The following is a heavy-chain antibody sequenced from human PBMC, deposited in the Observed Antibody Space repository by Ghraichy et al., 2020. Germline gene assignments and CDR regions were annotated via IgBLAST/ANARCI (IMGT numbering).Heavy chain of an antibody. D-gene: IGHD1-14*01. CDR3: ARDYAENYWYFDL. Sequence: ETLSLTCTVSGGSISSSSYYWGWIRQPPGKGLEWVSVIYSGGSTYYADSVKGRFIISRDNSKNTVYLQMNSLRAEDTAVYYCARDYAENYWYFDLWGRGTLVTVSS. J-gene: IGHJ2*01. CDR1: GGSISSSSYY. V-gene: IGHV3-53*01. CDR2: IYSGGST.